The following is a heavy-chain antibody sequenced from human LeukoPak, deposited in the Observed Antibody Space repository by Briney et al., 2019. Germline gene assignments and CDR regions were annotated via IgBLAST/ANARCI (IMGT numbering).Heavy chain of an antibody. CDR1: GFTFSNAW. V-gene: IGHV3-15*01. J-gene: IGHJ4*02. CDR2: IKSNADGGTT. CDR3: TTDSGDTAMVDY. D-gene: IGHD5-18*01. Sequence: KPGGSLRLSCAASGFTFSNAWMSWVRQAPGKGLEWVGRIKSNADGGTTDYAAPVKGRFTISRDDSKNTLYLQMNSLKTEDTAVYYCTTDSGDTAMVDYWGQGTLVTVSS.